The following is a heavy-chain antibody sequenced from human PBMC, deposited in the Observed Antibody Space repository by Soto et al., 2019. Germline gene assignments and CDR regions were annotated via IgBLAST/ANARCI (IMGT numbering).Heavy chain of an antibody. J-gene: IGHJ4*02. Sequence: QVQLVQSGAEVKKPGSSVKVSCKASGGTFSSYAISWVRQAPGQGLEWMGGIIPIFGTANYAQKFQGRVTITADESTSTASMALSSMRSEDTAVYYCASNVHSSGYHYFDYWGQGTLVTVSS. CDR3: ASNVHSSGYHYFDY. CDR1: GGTFSSYA. CDR2: IIPIFGTA. D-gene: IGHD3-22*01. V-gene: IGHV1-69*01.